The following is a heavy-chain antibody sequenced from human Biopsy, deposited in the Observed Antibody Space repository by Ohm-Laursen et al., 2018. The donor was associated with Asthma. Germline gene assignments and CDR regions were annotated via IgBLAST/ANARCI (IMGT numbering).Heavy chain of an antibody. V-gene: IGHV4-39*01. CDR1: GGSITSSSYY. CDR3: VRHQYSSSWSTFDY. Sequence: TLSLTWAVSGGSITSSSYYWGWIRQPPGKGMEWIGSMYHSGSPYSHPSLKSRATISVDTSKNQLSLKMSSVTAADTAVYFCVRHQYSSSWSTFDYWGQGALVTVSS. J-gene: IGHJ4*02. CDR2: MYHSGSP. D-gene: IGHD3-22*01.